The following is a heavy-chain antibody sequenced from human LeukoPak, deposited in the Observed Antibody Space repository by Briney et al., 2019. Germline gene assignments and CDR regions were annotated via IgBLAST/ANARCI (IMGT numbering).Heavy chain of an antibody. CDR3: AKEVPITINYMGV. V-gene: IGHV3-23*01. D-gene: IGHD3-3*01. Sequence: GGSLRLSCAASGFTFSSYAMSWVRQAPGKGLEWVSAISGNDGTTYYADSVKGRFTISRDNSKNTLYLQMNSLRAGDTAVYYCAKEVPITINYMGVWGKGTTVTVSS. CDR2: ISGNDGTT. J-gene: IGHJ6*03. CDR1: GFTFSSYA.